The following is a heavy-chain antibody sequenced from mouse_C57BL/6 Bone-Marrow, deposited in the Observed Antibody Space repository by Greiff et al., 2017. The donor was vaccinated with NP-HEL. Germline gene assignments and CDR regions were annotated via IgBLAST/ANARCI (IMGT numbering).Heavy chain of an antibody. V-gene: IGHV5-4*01. CDR1: GFTFSSYA. CDR3: ARDGYWDY. CDR2: ISDGGSYT. Sequence: EVKVVESGGGLVKPGGSLKLSCAASGFTFSSYAMSWVRQTPEKRLEWVATISDGGSYTYYPDNVKGRFTISRDNAKNNLYLQMSHLKSEDTAMYYCARDGYWDYWGQGTTLTVSS. J-gene: IGHJ2*01. D-gene: IGHD2-3*01.